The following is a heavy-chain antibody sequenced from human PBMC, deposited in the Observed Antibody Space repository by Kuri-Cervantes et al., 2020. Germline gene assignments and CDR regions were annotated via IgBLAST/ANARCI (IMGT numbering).Heavy chain of an antibody. V-gene: IGHV3-11*01. CDR3: ARVFPGVGFDY. CDR1: GFTVSSNY. CDR2: ISSSGSTI. J-gene: IGHJ4*02. Sequence: GESLKISCAASGFTVSSNYMSWIRQAPGKGLEWVSYISSSGSTIYYADSVKGRFTISRDNAKSSLYLQMNSLRAEDTAVYYCARVFPGVGFDYWGQGTLVTVSS. D-gene: IGHD2-8*01.